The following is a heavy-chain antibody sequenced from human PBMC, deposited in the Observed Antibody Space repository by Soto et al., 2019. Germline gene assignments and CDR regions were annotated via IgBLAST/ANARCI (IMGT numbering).Heavy chain of an antibody. D-gene: IGHD2-2*01. J-gene: IGHJ6*02. V-gene: IGHV1-69*01. CDR2: IIPIPGTA. CDR1: GGTFGSYA. Sequence: QVQLVQSGAEVKKPGSSVKVSCKASGGTFGSYAISWVRQAPGQGLEWMGGIIPIPGTANYAQKFQGRVTIAADESTSTGDMELSSLRSEDTAVYYCARSQGSSTSLEIYYYYYYGMDVWGQGTTVTVSS. CDR3: ARSQGSSTSLEIYYYYYYGMDV.